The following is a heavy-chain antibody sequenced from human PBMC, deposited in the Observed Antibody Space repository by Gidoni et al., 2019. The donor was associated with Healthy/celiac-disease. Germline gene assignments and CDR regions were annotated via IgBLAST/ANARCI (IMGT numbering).Heavy chain of an antibody. CDR1: GFTFSSYS. CDR3: ATFSGGYSYGSDY. CDR2: ISSSSSYI. Sequence: EVQLVESGGGLVKPGGSLRLSCAASGFTFSSYSRNWVRQAPGKGLGWFSSISSSSSYIYYADSVKGRFTISRDNAKNSLYLQMNSLRAEDTAVYYCATFSGGYSYGSDYWGQGTLVTVSS. V-gene: IGHV3-21*01. D-gene: IGHD5-18*01. J-gene: IGHJ4*02.